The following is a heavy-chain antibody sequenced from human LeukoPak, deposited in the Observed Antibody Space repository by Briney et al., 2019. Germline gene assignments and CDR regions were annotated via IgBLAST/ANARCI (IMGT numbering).Heavy chain of an antibody. Sequence: GGSLRLSCAASGNYWMHWVRQVPGKELVWVSHINSDGSWTSYADSVKGRFTISKDNAKNTVYLQMNSLRAEDTAVYYCVSFYETYWGRGTLVTVSS. D-gene: IGHD2/OR15-2a*01. CDR2: INSDGSWT. CDR3: VSFYETY. J-gene: IGHJ4*02. V-gene: IGHV3-74*01. CDR1: GNYW.